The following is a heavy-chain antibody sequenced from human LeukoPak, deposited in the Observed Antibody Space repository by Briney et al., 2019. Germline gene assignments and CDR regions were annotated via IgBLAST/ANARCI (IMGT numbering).Heavy chain of an antibody. V-gene: IGHV4-34*01. CDR1: GGSFSGYY. CDR3: ARGTNCYDSSGYYPGAYYYYYYMDV. CDR2: INHSGST. D-gene: IGHD3-22*01. Sequence: SETLSLTCAVYGGSFSGYYWSWIRQPPGKGLEWIGEINHSGSTNYNPSLKSRVTISVDTSKNQFSLKLSSVTAADTAVYYCARGTNCYDSSGYYPGAYYYYYYMDVWGKGTTVTVSS. J-gene: IGHJ6*03.